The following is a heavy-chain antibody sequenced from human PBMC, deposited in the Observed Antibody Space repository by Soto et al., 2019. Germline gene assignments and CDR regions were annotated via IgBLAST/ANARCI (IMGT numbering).Heavy chain of an antibody. CDR1: GCTFRSSW. CDR3: ARDPSFGAFDI. Sequence: EVQLVESGGGLVQPGGSLSLSCEASGCTFRSSWMSWVRQAPGKGLEWVSYIKPDGSETYYVDSVRGRFTISRDNAKNSLYLQINSLRAEDTALYYCARDPSFGAFDIWGQGTMVTVSA. CDR2: IKPDGSET. J-gene: IGHJ3*02. D-gene: IGHD3-10*01. V-gene: IGHV3-7*01.